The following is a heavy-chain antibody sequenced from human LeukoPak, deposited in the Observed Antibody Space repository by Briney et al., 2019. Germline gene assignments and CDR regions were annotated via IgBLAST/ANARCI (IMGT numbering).Heavy chain of an antibody. CDR3: TRDQGDVGIDY. CDR2: IRSKAYGGTT. Sequence: GGSLRLSCAASGFTFGDYAMSWFRQAPGKGLEWVSHIRSKAYGGTTEYAASVKGRFSISRDDSKSIAYLQMNSLKTEDTAVYYCTRDQGDVGIDYWGQGTLVTVSS. D-gene: IGHD7-27*01. V-gene: IGHV3-49*03. CDR1: GFTFGDYA. J-gene: IGHJ4*02.